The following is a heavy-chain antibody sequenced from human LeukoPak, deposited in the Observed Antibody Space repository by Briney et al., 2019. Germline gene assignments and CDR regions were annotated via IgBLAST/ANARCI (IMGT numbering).Heavy chain of an antibody. CDR3: AKWTGYGDS. CDR2: ISNRGGTT. D-gene: IGHD5-18*01. V-gene: IGHV3-23*01. CDR1: GFTFSSYS. Sequence: TGGSLRLSCAASGFTFSSYSMTWVRQAPGKGLEWVSGISNRGGTTYYTDSVKGRFTISRDNSKNTLYLQMNGLRAEDTAVFYCAKWTGYGDSWGQGTLVTVSS. J-gene: IGHJ4*02.